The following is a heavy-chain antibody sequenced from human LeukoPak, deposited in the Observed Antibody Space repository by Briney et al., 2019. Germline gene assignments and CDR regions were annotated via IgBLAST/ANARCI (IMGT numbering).Heavy chain of an antibody. J-gene: IGHJ6*03. CDR1: GYTFTSYA. D-gene: IGHD2-15*01. V-gene: IGHV7-4-1*02. CDR3: ARDAPYCSGGSCYAHYYYYYYMDV. Sequence: ASVKVSCKASGYTFTSYAMNWVRQAPGQGLEWMGWINTNTGNPTYAQGFTGRFVFSLDTSVSTAYLQISSLKAEDTAVYYCARDAPYCSGGSCYAHYYYYYYMDVWGKGTTVTVSS. CDR2: INTNTGNP.